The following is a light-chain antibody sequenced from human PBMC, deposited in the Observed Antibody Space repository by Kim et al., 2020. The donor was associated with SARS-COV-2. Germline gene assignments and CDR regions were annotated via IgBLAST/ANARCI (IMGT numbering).Light chain of an antibody. J-gene: IGKJ2*01. V-gene: IGKV1-5*01. CDR2: DAS. CDR1: QRISRW. CDR3: QHYNSFPYT. Sequence: YRVTLTFRARQRISRWLALYQQEPRKAPKLLIYDASSLKSGVPSRFSGSGSGTEFTLTISSLQPDDFATYYCQHYNSFPYTFGQGTKLEI.